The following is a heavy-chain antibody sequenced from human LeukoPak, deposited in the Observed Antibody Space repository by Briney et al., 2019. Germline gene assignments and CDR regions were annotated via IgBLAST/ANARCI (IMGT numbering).Heavy chain of an antibody. CDR2: IFNGGVT. Sequence: SEPLSLTCTVSSGSIKSHYWSWIRQPPGKGLEWIGYIFNGGVTNYNPSLKSRVTMSVDTSRDQFSLRLSSVTAADTAIYYCASRPAGSTWYGIFDYWSQGTLVTVSS. V-gene: IGHV4-59*11. CDR3: ASRPAGSTWYGIFDY. D-gene: IGHD6-13*01. J-gene: IGHJ4*02. CDR1: SGSIKSHY.